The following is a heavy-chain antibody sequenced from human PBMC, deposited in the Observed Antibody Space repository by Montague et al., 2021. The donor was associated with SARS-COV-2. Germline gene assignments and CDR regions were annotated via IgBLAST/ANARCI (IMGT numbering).Heavy chain of an antibody. D-gene: IGHD2-15*01. Sequence: SLRLSCAASGFTFSSYGMHWVRQAPGKGLEWVAVISYDGSNKYYADSVKGRFTISRDNSKNTLYLQMNSLRAGDTAVYYCAREIIAPDAFDIWGQGTMVTVSS. CDR2: ISYDGSNK. CDR3: AREIIAPDAFDI. CDR1: GFTFSSYG. V-gene: IGHV3-30*19. J-gene: IGHJ3*02.